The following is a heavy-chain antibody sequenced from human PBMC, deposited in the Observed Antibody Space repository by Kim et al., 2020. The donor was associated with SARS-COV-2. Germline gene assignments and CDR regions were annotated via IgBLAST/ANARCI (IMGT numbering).Heavy chain of an antibody. V-gene: IGHV4-30-2*05. D-gene: IGHD3-10*01. CDR3: ARDRYYGSGSPSDYGMDV. Sequence: SRVTISVDTSKNQFSLKLSSVTAADTAVYYCARDRYYGSGSPSDYGMDVWGQGTTVTVSS. J-gene: IGHJ6*02.